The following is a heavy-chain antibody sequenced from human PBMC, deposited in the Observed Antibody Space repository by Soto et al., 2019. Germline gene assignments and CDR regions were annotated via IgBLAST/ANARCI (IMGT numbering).Heavy chain of an antibody. CDR2: ISSSSSYI. V-gene: IGHV3-21*01. CDR1: GFTFSSYS. D-gene: IGHD3-16*01. Sequence: GGSLRLSCAASGFTFSSYSMNWVRQAPGKGLEWVSSISSSSSYIYYADSVKGRFTISRDNAKNSLYLQMNSLRAEDTAVYYCARDSGIGDDYVLDAFDICAQGIMDTVSS. J-gene: IGHJ3*02. CDR3: ARDSGIGDDYVLDAFDI.